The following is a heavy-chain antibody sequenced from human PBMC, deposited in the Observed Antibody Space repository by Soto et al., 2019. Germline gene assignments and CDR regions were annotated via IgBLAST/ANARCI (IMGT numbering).Heavy chain of an antibody. V-gene: IGHV4-34*01. CDR1: GGSFDGYY. CDR3: AKLWRH. D-gene: IGHD2-21*01. Sequence: SETLSLTCGVSGGSFDGYYWSWIRQSPGKGLEWIGEISGSGATNYNPALESRVSLSLDTSKNQFSLKLDSVTASDTAVYYCAKLWRHWGQGTLVTVSS. J-gene: IGHJ4*02. CDR2: ISGSGAT.